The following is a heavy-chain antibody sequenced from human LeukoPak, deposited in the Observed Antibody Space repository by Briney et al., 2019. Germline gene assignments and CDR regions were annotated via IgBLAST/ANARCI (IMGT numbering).Heavy chain of an antibody. CDR2: IIPILGIA. CDR1: GGTFSSYA. J-gene: IGHJ4*02. V-gene: IGHV1-69*04. D-gene: IGHD1-7*01. CDR3: ARDSGLISDKLLPNY. Sequence: GASVKVSCKASGGTFSSYAISWVRQAPGQGLEWMGRIIPILGIANYAQKFQGRVTITADKSTSTAYMELSSLRSEDTAVYYCARDSGLISDKLLPNYWGQGTLVTVSS.